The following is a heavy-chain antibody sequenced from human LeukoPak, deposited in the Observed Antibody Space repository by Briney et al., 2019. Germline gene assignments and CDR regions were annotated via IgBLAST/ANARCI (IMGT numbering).Heavy chain of an antibody. CDR2: IKHSGST. CDR1: GGSFSGYY. Sequence: SETLSLTCDVYGGSFSGYYWSWIRQPPGKRLEWIGEIKHSGSTNYNPSLKSRVTISVDTSKNQFSLKLSSVTAADTAVYYCARHGLAAGDLRTNYYYYMDVWGKGTTVTISS. V-gene: IGHV4-34*01. D-gene: IGHD6-13*01. CDR3: ARHGLAAGDLRTNYYYYMDV. J-gene: IGHJ6*03.